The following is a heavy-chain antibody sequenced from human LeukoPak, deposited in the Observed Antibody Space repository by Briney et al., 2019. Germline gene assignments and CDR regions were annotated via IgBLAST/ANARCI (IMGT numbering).Heavy chain of an antibody. V-gene: IGHV3-11*05. CDR2: ISSSGSYT. Sequence: GGSLRLSCAASGFTFSDYYMSWIRQAPGKGLEWVSFISSSGSYTMSAGSVKRRFTISRDNAKNSLYLQMNSLRAEDTAVYYCARGSRVIDYWGQGTLVTVSS. J-gene: IGHJ4*02. CDR3: ARGSRVIDY. CDR1: GFTFSDYY. D-gene: IGHD2-15*01.